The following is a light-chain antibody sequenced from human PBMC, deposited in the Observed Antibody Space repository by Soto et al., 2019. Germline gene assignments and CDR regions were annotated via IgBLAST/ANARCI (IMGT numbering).Light chain of an antibody. CDR3: QQYNNWPLLT. CDR2: GAS. V-gene: IGKV3-15*01. Sequence: EIVLTQSPATLSLSPGERATLSCRASQSLSSSLAWYQQKPGQAPRLLIYGASTRATGIPARFSGSGSGTEFTLTISSLQSEDFAVYYCQQYNNWPLLTFGGGTKVDI. CDR1: QSLSSS. J-gene: IGKJ4*01.